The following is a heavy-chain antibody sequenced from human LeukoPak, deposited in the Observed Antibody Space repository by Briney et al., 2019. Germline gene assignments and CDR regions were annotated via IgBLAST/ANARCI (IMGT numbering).Heavy chain of an antibody. CDR2: MNPNSGNT. CDR1: GYTFTSYD. V-gene: IGHV1-8*01. Sequence: ASVKVSCKASGYTFTSYDINWVRQATGQGLEWMGWMNPNSGNTGYAQKFQGRVTMTRSTSISTAYMELSSLRSEDTAVYYCARDLRYFDWLPSYYYYYGMDVWGQGTTVTVSS. J-gene: IGHJ6*02. D-gene: IGHD3-9*01. CDR3: ARDLRYFDWLPSYYYYYGMDV.